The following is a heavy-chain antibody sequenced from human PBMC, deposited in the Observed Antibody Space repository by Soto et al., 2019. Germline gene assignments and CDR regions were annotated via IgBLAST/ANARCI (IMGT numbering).Heavy chain of an antibody. CDR2: IIPIFGTA. V-gene: IGHV1-69*06. Sequence: QVQLVQSGAEVKKPGSSVKVSCKASGGTFSSYAISWVRQAPGQGLEWMGGIIPIFGTANYAQKFQGRVTITADKSTSTAYMELSSLRSEDTAVYYCARGELEMAPIGYDFDYWGQGTLVTVSS. CDR3: ARGELEMAPIGYDFDY. D-gene: IGHD1-7*01. CDR1: GGTFSSYA. J-gene: IGHJ4*02.